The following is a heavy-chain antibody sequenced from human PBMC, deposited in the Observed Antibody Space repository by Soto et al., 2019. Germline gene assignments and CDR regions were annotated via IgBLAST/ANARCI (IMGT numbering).Heavy chain of an antibody. CDR3: ARDMGLISNFDNDY. V-gene: IGHV3-23*01. CDR1: GFTFSSYA. CDR2: ISGSGGST. D-gene: IGHD3-16*01. J-gene: IGHJ4*02. Sequence: GSLRLSCAASGFTFSSYAMSWVRQAPGKGLEWVSAISGSGGSTYYADSVKGRFTISRDNSKNTLYLQMNSLRAEDTAVYYCARDMGLISNFDNDYWGQGTLVTVSS.